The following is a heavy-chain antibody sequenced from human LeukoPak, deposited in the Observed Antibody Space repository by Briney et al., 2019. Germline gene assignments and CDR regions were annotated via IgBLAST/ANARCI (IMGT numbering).Heavy chain of an antibody. J-gene: IGHJ4*02. V-gene: IGHV3-7*01. D-gene: IGHD3-22*01. Sequence: PGGSLRLSCVASGLSFSSYWMAWVRQAPGKGLEWVANIQYDGTHKFYADSVKGRFTISRDNAKNSLFLEMNSLRADDTAVYFCASSLDSSGNDWDQGTLITVSS. CDR2: IQYDGTHK. CDR3: ASSLDSSGND. CDR1: GLSFSSYW.